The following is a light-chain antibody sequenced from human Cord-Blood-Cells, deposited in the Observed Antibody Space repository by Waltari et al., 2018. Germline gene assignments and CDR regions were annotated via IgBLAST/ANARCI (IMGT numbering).Light chain of an antibody. J-gene: IGKJ1*01. Sequence: ELVLTQSPGTLSLSPGERATLSCRASQSVRSSYLAWYQQKPGQAPRLLIYGPASRATGIPDRFSGSGSGTDFTLTISRLEPEDFAVYYCQQYGSSSWTFGQGTKVEIK. CDR2: GPA. V-gene: IGKV3-20*01. CDR3: QQYGSSSWT. CDR1: QSVRSSY.